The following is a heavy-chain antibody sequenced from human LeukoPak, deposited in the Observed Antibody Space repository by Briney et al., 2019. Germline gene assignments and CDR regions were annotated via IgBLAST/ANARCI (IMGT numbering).Heavy chain of an antibody. J-gene: IGHJ4*02. D-gene: IGHD1-26*01. CDR3: ARELHSGIYYFDY. CDR2: LYHSGST. V-gene: IGHV4-39*07. Sequence: SETLSLTCTVSGGSISSSSYYWGWIRQPPGKGLEWIGSLYHSGSTYYNPSLKSRVTTSVDTSKNRFSLKLTSVTAADTAVYYCARELHSGIYYFDYWGQGTLVTVSS. CDR1: GGSISSSSYY.